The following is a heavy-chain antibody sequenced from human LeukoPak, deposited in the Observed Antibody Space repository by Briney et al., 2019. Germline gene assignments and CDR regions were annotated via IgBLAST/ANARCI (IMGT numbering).Heavy chain of an antibody. D-gene: IGHD1-26*01. J-gene: IGHJ4*02. V-gene: IGHV1-2*02. Sequence: ASVKVSCKASGYTFTGYYMHWVRQAPGQGLEWMGWINPNSGGTNYAQKFQGRVTMTRDTSISTAYMELSRLRPDDTAGYYCASSGSYFPLFDYWGQGTLVTVSS. CDR1: GYTFTGYY. CDR2: INPNSGGT. CDR3: ASSGSYFPLFDY.